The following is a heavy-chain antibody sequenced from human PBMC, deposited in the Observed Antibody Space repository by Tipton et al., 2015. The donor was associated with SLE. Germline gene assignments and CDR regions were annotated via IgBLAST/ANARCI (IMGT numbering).Heavy chain of an antibody. CDR1: GGSISSHY. D-gene: IGHD2-15*01. Sequence: TLSLTCTVSGGSISSHYWSWIRPPPGKGLEWIWYIYYSETTNYNPYLKSRVTISVDTAKNQLSLKLRSVTAADTAVYYCAGAWQGYCSGGTCYVLDYWGQGTLVTVSS. CDR2: IYYSETT. CDR3: AGAWQGYCSGGTCYVLDY. V-gene: IGHV4-59*11. J-gene: IGHJ4*02.